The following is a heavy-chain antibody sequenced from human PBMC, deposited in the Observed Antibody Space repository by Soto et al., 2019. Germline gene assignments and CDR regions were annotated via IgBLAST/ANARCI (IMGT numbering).Heavy chain of an antibody. CDR3: AREPLT. Sequence: QVQLQESGPGLVKPSQTLSLTCTVSGGSISSGGYYWSWIRLHPGKGLELIGYICYSRSTYYNTSLNSRVIIAVDTSKNQFSLKLSSVTAADTAVYYCAREPLTWGQGTLVTVSS. CDR2: ICYSRST. J-gene: IGHJ4*02. V-gene: IGHV4-31*03. CDR1: GGSISSGGYY.